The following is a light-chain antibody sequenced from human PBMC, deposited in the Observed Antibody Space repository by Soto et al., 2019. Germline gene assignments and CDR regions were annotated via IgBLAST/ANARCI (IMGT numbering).Light chain of an antibody. CDR2: SAS. V-gene: IGKV1-27*01. J-gene: IGKJ5*01. CDR1: QDISVY. CDR3: QKFNTAPLT. Sequence: DLQMTQSPSSLSASVGDRVTITCRASQDISVYLAWYQQKPGKVPKLLIYSASTLQSGVPSRFSGRGSGTDFTLTISSLQPEDVATYYCQKFNTAPLTFGQGTRLEIK.